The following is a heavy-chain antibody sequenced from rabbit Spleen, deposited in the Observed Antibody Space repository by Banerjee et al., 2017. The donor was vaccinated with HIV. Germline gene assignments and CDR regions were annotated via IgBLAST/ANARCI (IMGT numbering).Heavy chain of an antibody. V-gene: IGHV1S45*01. D-gene: IGHD1-1*01. CDR2: IDTGSSGFT. CDR1: GFSLSASDF. CDR3: ARDTSSSFSSYGMDL. J-gene: IGHJ6*01. Sequence: QEQVVESGGGLVQPEGSLTLTCTASGFSLSASDFIYWVRQAPGKGLEWIACIDTGSSGFTYFASWAKGRFTISKTSSTTVTLQMTSLTAADTATYFCARDTSSSFSSYGMDLWGQGTLVTVS.